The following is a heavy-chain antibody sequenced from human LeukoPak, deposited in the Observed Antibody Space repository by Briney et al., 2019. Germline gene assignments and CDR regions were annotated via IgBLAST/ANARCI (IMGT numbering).Heavy chain of an antibody. Sequence: SETLSLTCTVSGGSISSYYWSWIRQPPGKGLEWIGYIYYSGSTNYNPSLKSRVTISVDTSKNQFSLELSSVTAADTAVYYCARDRGLWLGYWGQGTLVTVSS. CDR3: ARDRGLWLGY. D-gene: IGHD6-19*01. V-gene: IGHV4-59*12. CDR2: IYYSGST. J-gene: IGHJ4*02. CDR1: GGSISSYY.